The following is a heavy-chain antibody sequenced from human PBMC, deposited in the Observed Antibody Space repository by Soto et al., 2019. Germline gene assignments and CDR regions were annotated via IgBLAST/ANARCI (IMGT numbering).Heavy chain of an antibody. Sequence: QVQLVQSGAEVKKPGASVKVSCKASGYTFTSYDINWVRQATGQGLEWMGWMNPNSGNTGYAQKFQGRVTMTRNTSISTAYMELSSLRAEDRAVCDGGGGRRGSVWGDPWGQGTLVTVSS. J-gene: IGHJ5*02. D-gene: IGHD3-10*01. CDR1: GYTFTSYD. CDR3: GGGRRGSVWGDP. V-gene: IGHV1-8*01. CDR2: MNPNSGNT.